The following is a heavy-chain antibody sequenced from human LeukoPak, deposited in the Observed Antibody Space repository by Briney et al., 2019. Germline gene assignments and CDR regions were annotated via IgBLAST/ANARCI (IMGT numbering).Heavy chain of an antibody. Sequence: PGGSLRLSCAASGFTFSSYGMHWVRKAPGKGLEWVSVIYSGGTTYYADSVKGRFTISRDNSKKTLYLQMNSLRAEDTAVYYCARETGDDAFDIWGQGTMVTVSS. V-gene: IGHV3-66*01. CDR2: IYSGGTT. CDR3: ARETGDDAFDI. J-gene: IGHJ3*02. CDR1: GFTFSSYG. D-gene: IGHD7-27*01.